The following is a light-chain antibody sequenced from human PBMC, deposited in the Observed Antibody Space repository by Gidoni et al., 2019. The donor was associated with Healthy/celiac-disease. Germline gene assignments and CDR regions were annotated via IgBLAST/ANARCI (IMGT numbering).Light chain of an antibody. J-gene: IGKJ1*01. CDR2: GAS. V-gene: IGKV3-20*01. CDR1: QRVSSSY. CDR3: QQYGSSPWT. Sequence: DSVLTQSPGTLALSPGERATLACRASQRVSSSYLAWYQQKPGQAPRLLIYGASSRATGIPDRFSGGGSGTDFTLTISRLDPEDFAVYYCQQYGSSPWTFGQGTKVEIK.